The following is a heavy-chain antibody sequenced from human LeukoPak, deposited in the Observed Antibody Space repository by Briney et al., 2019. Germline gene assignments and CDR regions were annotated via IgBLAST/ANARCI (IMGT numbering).Heavy chain of an antibody. CDR3: AREAITIFGVVRTQTTYGPHRFDP. Sequence: PSQTLSLTCTVSGGSISSDNYSWSWIRQPAGKGLEWIGRVYTSGSTNYNPSLKSRVTISVDTSKKQFSLKLSSVTAADTAVYYCAREAITIFGVVRTQTTYGPHRFDPWGQGTLVTVSS. J-gene: IGHJ5*02. D-gene: IGHD3-3*01. CDR1: GGSISSDNYS. CDR2: VYTSGST. V-gene: IGHV4-61*02.